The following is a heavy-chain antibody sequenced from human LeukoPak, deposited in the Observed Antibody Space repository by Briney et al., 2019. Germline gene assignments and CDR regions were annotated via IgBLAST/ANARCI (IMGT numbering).Heavy chain of an antibody. J-gene: IGHJ5*01. CDR2: ITVLSGTT. D-gene: IGHD5-18*01. V-gene: IGHV1-69*05. CDR3: ATELRGYSFGYDS. CDR1: GGTSSSYA. Sequence: GASVKVSCKASGGTSSSYAIAWVRQAPGQGLEWMGRITVLSGTTNYAQKFQDRVAITTDEPTSTAYMEVSGLTSEDTAVYYCATELRGYSFGYDSWGQGTLVTVSS.